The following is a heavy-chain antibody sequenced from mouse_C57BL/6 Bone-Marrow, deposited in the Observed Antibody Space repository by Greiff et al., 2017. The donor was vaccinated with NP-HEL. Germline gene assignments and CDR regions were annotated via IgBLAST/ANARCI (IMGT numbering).Heavy chain of an antibody. D-gene: IGHD2-1*01. CDR1: GYTFTSYG. Sequence: VKLQESGAELARPGASVKLSCKASGYTFTSYGISWVKQRTGQGLEWIGEIYPRSGNTYYNEKFKGKATLTADKSSSTAYMELRSLTSEDSAVYFCARGGNFSYWYFDVWGTGTTVTVSS. V-gene: IGHV1-81*01. CDR3: ARGGNFSYWYFDV. J-gene: IGHJ1*03. CDR2: IYPRSGNT.